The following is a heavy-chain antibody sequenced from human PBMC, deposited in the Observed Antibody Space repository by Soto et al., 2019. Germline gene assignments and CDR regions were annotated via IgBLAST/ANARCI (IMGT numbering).Heavy chain of an antibody. CDR2: ISAYNGNT. J-gene: IGHJ4*02. D-gene: IGHD5-12*01. Sequence: ASVKVSCKASGYTFTSYGISWVRQAPGQGLEWMGWISAYNGNTNYAQKLQGRFTMTTDTSTSTAYMELRSLSSNDTAVYYCARGVREWWLRAVTDYWCQGTLVTVSS. CDR1: GYTFTSYG. V-gene: IGHV1-18*01. CDR3: ARGVREWWLRAVTDY.